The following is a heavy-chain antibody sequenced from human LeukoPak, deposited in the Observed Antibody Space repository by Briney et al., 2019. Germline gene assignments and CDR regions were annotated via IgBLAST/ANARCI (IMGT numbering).Heavy chain of an antibody. D-gene: IGHD5-18*01. CDR1: GFPFSNYA. CDR2: ITGNGDTT. CDR3: AKYSTHYFDY. Sequence: GGSLRLSCAASGFPFSNYAMRWVRQAPGKGLEWVSSITGNGDTTYYADSVKGRFTISRDNSKNTLYLQMNSLRAEDTAVYYCAKYSTHYFDYWGQGTLVTVSS. J-gene: IGHJ4*02. V-gene: IGHV3-23*01.